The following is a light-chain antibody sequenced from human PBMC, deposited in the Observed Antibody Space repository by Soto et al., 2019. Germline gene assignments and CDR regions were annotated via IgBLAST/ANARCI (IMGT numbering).Light chain of an antibody. J-gene: IGKJ4*01. CDR1: QGISSY. CDR3: QQSYTTPLT. CDR2: AAS. V-gene: IGKV1-39*01. Sequence: DIQMNQSPYSLSASVGDRVTITCRASQGISSYLNWYQQKPGKAPNLLIYAASTLQSGVPSRLIGSGSGTDFTLTIRSLQPEDFATYYCQQSYTTPLTFGGGTKVEIK.